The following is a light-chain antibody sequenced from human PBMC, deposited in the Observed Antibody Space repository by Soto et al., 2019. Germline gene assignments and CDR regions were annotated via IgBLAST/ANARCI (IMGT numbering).Light chain of an antibody. J-gene: IGLJ2*01. CDR1: SSNIGNNY. CDR2: DNN. V-gene: IGLV1-51*01. CDR3: GTWDSSLSAVV. Sequence: QSVLTQPPSVSAASGQKVTISCSGSSSNIGNNYVSWYQQLPGTAPKLLIYDNNKRPSGIPDRFSGSKSGTSATLGITGLQTGDEADYYCGTWDSSLSAVVFGGGTKVNVL.